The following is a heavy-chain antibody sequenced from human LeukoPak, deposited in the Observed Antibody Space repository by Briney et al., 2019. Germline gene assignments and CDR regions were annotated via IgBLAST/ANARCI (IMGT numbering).Heavy chain of an antibody. CDR3: ARDRPSISGWYSALFDY. D-gene: IGHD6-19*01. CDR1: GLTFSSYA. CDR2: ISYDGSNK. J-gene: IGHJ4*02. V-gene: IGHV3-30*04. Sequence: QPGGSLRLSCAASGLTFSSYAMHWVRQAPGKGLEWVAVISYDGSNKYYADSVKGRFTISRDNSKNTLYLQMNSLRAEDTAVYYCARDRPSISGWYSALFDYWGQGTLVTVSS.